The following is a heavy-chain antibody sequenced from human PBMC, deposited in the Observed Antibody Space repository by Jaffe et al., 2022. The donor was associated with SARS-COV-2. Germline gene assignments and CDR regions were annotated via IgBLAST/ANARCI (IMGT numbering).Heavy chain of an antibody. CDR3: AKDIEGGSYAVHSFDC. D-gene: IGHD1-26*01. CDR1: GFNFDVYA. J-gene: IGHJ4*02. Sequence: EVQLVESGGGVVQPGGSLRLSCAASGFNFDVYAIHWVRQAPGKGLEWVSLISGDGGRTYYADSVKGRFTISRDNSKNSLYLQINSLRTEDTALYFCAKDIEGGSYAVHSFDCWGQGTLVTVSS. V-gene: IGHV3-43*02. CDR2: ISGDGGRT.